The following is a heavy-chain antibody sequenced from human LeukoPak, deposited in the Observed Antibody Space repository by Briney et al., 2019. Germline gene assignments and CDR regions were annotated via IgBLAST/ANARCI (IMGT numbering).Heavy chain of an antibody. CDR1: GGSIRSSYYY. CDR3: ARGYSSGTASY. Sequence: SETLSLTCTVSGGSIRSSYYYWGWIRQPPGKGLEWIGSIYDSGSTYYNPSLKSRVTISVDTSKNQFSLKLNSVTAADTAVYYCARGYSSGTASYWGQGTLVTVSS. J-gene: IGHJ4*02. V-gene: IGHV4-39*01. CDR2: IYDSGST. D-gene: IGHD3-3*01.